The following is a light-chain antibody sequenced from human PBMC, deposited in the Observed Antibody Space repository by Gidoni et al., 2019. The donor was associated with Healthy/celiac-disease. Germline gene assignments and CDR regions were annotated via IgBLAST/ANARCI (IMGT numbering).Light chain of an antibody. J-gene: IGKJ2*01. CDR3: QQYYSTPPYT. CDR1: QSVLYSSNNKNY. Sequence: DIVMTQSPDSLAVSLGERATINCKSSQSVLYSSNNKNYLAWYQQKPGPPPKLLIYWASTRESGVPDRFSGSGSGTDFTLTISSLQAEDVAVYYCQQYYSTPPYTFXQXTKLEIK. V-gene: IGKV4-1*01. CDR2: WAS.